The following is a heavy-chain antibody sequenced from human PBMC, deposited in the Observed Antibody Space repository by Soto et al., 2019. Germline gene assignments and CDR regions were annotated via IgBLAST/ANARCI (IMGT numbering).Heavy chain of an antibody. CDR3: AKGGWTSDFYYYYGMDA. CDR2: ISYDGSNK. V-gene: IGHV3-30*18. J-gene: IGHJ6*02. D-gene: IGHD2-2*01. Sequence: PGGSLRLSCAASGFTFSSYGMHWVRQAPGKGLEWVAVISYDGSNKYYADSVKGRFTISRDNSKNTLYLQMNSLRAEDTAVYYCAKGGWTSDFYYYYGMDAWGQGTTVTVSS. CDR1: GFTFSSYG.